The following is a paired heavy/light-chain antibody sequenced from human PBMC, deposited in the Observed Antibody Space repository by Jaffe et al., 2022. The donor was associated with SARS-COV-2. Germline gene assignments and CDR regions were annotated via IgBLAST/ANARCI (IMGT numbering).Light chain of an antibody. J-gene: IGKJ2*01. CDR1: QSISSY. CDR2: AAS. Sequence: DIQMTQSPSSLSASVGDRVTITCRASQSISSYLNWYQQKPGKAPKLLIYAASSLQSGVPSRFSGSGSGTDFTLTISSLQPEDFATYYCQQSYTAPVTFGQGTKLEIK. CDR3: QQSYTAPVT. V-gene: IGKV1-39*01.
Heavy chain of an antibody. CDR1: GFSLSNARMG. CDR2: IFSNDEK. CDR3: ARILTLGYCSSTSCYGNYYYYGMDV. D-gene: IGHD2-2*01. Sequence: QVTLKESGPVLVKPTETLTLTCTVSGFSLSNARMGVSWIRQPPGKALEWLAHIFSNDEKSYSTSLKSRLTISKDTSKSQVVLTMTNMDPVDTATYYCARILTLGYCSSTSCYGNYYYYGMDVWGQGTTVTVSS. V-gene: IGHV2-26*01. J-gene: IGHJ6*02.